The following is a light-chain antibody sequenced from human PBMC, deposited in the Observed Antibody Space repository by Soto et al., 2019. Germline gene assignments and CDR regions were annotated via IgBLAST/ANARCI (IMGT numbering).Light chain of an antibody. Sequence: EIVLTHSPATLSLSPGEIATLSCRASQSVSSYLAWYQQKPGQAPRLLISGASSRATGIPDRFSGSGSATDFTLTISRLEPEDFALYYCQHYGTSPITFGQGTRLEIK. CDR2: GAS. CDR3: QHYGTSPIT. V-gene: IGKV3-20*01. J-gene: IGKJ5*01. CDR1: QSVSSY.